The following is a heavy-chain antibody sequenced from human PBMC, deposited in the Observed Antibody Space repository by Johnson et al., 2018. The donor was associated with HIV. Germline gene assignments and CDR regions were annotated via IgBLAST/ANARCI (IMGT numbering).Heavy chain of an antibody. CDR3: ARREGTTGTFSAFDI. CDR2: INQDGSEK. V-gene: IGHV3-7*03. CDR1: GCTFSNYW. J-gene: IGHJ3*02. D-gene: IGHD1-1*01. Sequence: VQLVESGGGLVQPGGSLRLSCAASGCTFSNYWMTWVRQAPGKGLEWVANINQDGSEKYYVDSVKGRFTISRDNAKNSLYLQMNSLRAEDTALYYCARREGTTGTFSAFDIWGQGTMVTVSS.